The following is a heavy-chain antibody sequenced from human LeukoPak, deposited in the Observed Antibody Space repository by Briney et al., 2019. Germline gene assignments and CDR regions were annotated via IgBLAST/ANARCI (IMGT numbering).Heavy chain of an antibody. J-gene: IGHJ4*02. CDR3: ARIPRYGDYKSYFDY. D-gene: IGHD4-17*01. CDR2: INHSGST. V-gene: IGHV4-34*01. CDR1: GGSFSGYY. Sequence: SETLSLTCAVYGGSFSGYYWSWIRQPPGKGLEWIGEINHSGSTNYNPSLKSRVTISVDTSKNQFSLKLSSVTAADTAVYYCARIPRYGDYKSYFDYWGQGTLVTVSS.